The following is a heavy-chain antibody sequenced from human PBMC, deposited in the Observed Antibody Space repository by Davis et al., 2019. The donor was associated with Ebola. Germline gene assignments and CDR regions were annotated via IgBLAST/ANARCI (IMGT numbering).Heavy chain of an antibody. Sequence: GESLKISCKGSGYSFTSYWIGWVRQMPGKGLEWMGIIYPGDSDTRYSPSFQGQVTISADKSISTAYLQWSSLKASDTAMYYCASQPSSIAAPPDYWGQGTLVTVSS. V-gene: IGHV5-51*01. J-gene: IGHJ4*02. CDR1: GYSFTSYW. CDR3: ASQPSSIAAPPDY. CDR2: IYPGDSDT. D-gene: IGHD6-6*01.